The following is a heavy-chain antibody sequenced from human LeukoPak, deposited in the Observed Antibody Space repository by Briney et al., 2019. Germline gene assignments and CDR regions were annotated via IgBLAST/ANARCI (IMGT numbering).Heavy chain of an antibody. J-gene: IGHJ4*02. V-gene: IGHV4-34*01. Sequence: SETLSLTCAVYGGSFSGYYWSWIRQPPGKGLEWIGEINHSGSTNYNPSLKSRVTISVDTSKNQLSLKLSSVTAADTAVYYCARGAMVRGVDYWGQGTLVTVSS. CDR1: GGSFSGYY. CDR2: INHSGST. D-gene: IGHD3-10*01. CDR3: ARGAMVRGVDY.